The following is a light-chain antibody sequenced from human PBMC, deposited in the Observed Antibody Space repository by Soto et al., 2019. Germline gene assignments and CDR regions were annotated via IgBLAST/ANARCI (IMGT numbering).Light chain of an antibody. J-gene: IGKJ3*01. CDR1: QSVGTW. V-gene: IGKV1-5*01. Sequence: PMTQSPFIMSAYVGDRVTITYRASQSVGTWLAWYQQKPRRAPKLLIYDASSLQGGVPSRFSGSGSGTLFTLTISSLHPEDFATYYCQQYKNLYTFGPGTKGDIK. CDR2: DAS. CDR3: QQYKNLYT.